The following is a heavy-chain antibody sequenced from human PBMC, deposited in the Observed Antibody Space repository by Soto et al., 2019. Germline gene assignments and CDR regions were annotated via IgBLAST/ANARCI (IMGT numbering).Heavy chain of an antibody. V-gene: IGHV4-39*01. CDR3: ARGYGYPTNNWFDP. CDR2: IHYTGST. CDR1: GGSIRSSSYY. J-gene: IGHJ5*02. D-gene: IGHD5-12*01. Sequence: PSETLSLTCTVSGGSIRSSSYYWGWIRQPPGKGLEWIGSIHYTGSTNYNWSLKSRVTMSIDTSQNQFSLKLSSVTAADTAVYYCARGYGYPTNNWFDPWGQGTLVTVSS.